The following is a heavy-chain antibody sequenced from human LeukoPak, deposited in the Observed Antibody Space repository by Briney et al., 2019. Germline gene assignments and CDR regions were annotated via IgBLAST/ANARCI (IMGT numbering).Heavy chain of an antibody. D-gene: IGHD6-6*01. CDR3: AKETSSSFDY. V-gene: IGHV3-23*01. J-gene: IGHJ4*02. CDR2: ISNSGGST. Sequence: GGSLRLSCAASGFTFSSYAMNWVRQAPGKGLEWVSGISNSGGSTYYADSVKGRFTISRDNSKNTLYLQMNSLRAEDTAVYYGAKETSSSFDYWGQGTLVTVSS. CDR1: GFTFSSYA.